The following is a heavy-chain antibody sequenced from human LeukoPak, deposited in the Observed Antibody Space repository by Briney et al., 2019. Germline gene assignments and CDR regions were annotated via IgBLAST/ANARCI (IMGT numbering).Heavy chain of an antibody. CDR3: ARDRPQYLGGMDV. D-gene: IGHD2/OR15-2a*01. CDR1: GGSISSGDYY. J-gene: IGHJ6*02. CDR2: IYYSGST. Sequence: PSETLSLTCTVSGGSISSGDYYWSWIRQPPGKGLEWIGYIYYSGSTYYNPSSKSRVTISVDTSKNQFSLKLSSVTAADTAVYYCARDRPQYLGGMDVWGQGTTVTVSS. V-gene: IGHV4-30-4*01.